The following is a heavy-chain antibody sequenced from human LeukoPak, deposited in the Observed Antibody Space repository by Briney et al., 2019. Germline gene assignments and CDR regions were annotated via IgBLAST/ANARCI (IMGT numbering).Heavy chain of an antibody. J-gene: IGHJ4*02. Sequence: GGSLRLSCAASGFTFSSFGMHWVRQAPGQGLEWVAFIRYDGTNKYYADSVKGRFTISRDNSKNTLSLQMNSLRAEDTALYYCARDLYSSSYWGQGTLVTVSS. CDR3: ARDLYSSSY. CDR2: IRYDGTNK. D-gene: IGHD6-6*01. V-gene: IGHV3-30*02. CDR1: GFTFSSFG.